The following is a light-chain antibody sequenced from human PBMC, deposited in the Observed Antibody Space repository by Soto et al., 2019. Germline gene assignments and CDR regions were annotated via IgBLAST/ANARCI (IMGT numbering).Light chain of an antibody. J-gene: IGKJ2*01. CDR1: QTIDNT. V-gene: IGKV3-15*01. Sequence: EIVMTQSPATLSLYPGERATLSCRCSQTIDNTLAWYQRKPGQAPRLLIYDASTRATGVPARFSGSGSGTDFTLTISSLQSEDFAVYYCQHYNYWPYTFGQGTKVDI. CDR2: DAS. CDR3: QHYNYWPYT.